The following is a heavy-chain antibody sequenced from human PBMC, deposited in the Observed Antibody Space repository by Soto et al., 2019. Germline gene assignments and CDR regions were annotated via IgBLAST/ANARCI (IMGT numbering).Heavy chain of an antibody. CDR2: LYYSGST. CDR1: GGSISSYY. J-gene: IGHJ4*02. CDR3: ARGALTTYFDY. V-gene: IGHV4-59*01. Sequence: QVQLQESGPGLVKPSETLSLTCAVSGGSISSYYWSWIRQPPGKGLEWIGYLYYSGSTNYNPPLKSRVTISVNTSKNQFSLKLSSVTAADTAVYYCARGALTTYFDYWGQGTLVTVSS.